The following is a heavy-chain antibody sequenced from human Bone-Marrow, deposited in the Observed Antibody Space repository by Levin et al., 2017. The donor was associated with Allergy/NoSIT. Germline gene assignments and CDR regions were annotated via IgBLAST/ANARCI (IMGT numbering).Heavy chain of an antibody. V-gene: IGHV3-11*05. CDR3: AKAGRYSGYGSWAWFDP. CDR1: GFTFSDFY. Sequence: GGSLRLSCAVSGFTFSDFYMSWIRQAPGKGLEWVSHISDTSSYTNYADSVKGRFTISRDNAKNSLYLQMNSLRAEDTAVYYCAKAGRYSGYGSWAWFDPWGPGTLVTVSS. J-gene: IGHJ5*02. D-gene: IGHD5-12*01. CDR2: ISDTSSYT.